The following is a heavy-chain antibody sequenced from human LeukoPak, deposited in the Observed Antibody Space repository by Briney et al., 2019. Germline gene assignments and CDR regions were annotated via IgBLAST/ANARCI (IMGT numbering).Heavy chain of an antibody. V-gene: IGHV4-39*07. CDR2: IYYSGST. Sequence: SETLSLTCTVSGGSISSSSYYWGWIRQPPGEGLEWIGSIYYSGSTYYNPSLKSRVTISVDTSKNQSSLKLSSVTAADTAVYYCARGEVGATNFDYWGQGTLVTVSS. J-gene: IGHJ4*02. CDR3: ARGEVGATNFDY. CDR1: GGSISSSSYY. D-gene: IGHD1-26*01.